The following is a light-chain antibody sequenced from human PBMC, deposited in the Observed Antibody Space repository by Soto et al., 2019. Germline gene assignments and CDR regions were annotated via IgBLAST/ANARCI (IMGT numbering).Light chain of an antibody. Sequence: DIQMTQSPSSVSASVGDRVTITCRASQGISSWLAWYQQKPGKAPELLIYAASSLQSGVPSRFSGSGSATYFTPSISSRQPEDFATYYCQQAHSFPRTFGQGTKVEIK. J-gene: IGKJ1*01. CDR2: AAS. CDR3: QQAHSFPRT. CDR1: QGISSW. V-gene: IGKV1-12*01.